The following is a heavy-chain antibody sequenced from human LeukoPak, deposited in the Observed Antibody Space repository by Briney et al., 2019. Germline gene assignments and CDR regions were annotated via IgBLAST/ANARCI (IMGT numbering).Heavy chain of an antibody. V-gene: IGHV3-23*01. CDR2: ISGSGSHA. CDR1: GFSFGSYA. D-gene: IGHD1-1*01. Sequence: PGGSLRLSCAASGFSFGSYAMGWTRQAPGQGLEWVSAISGSGSHANYAESVKGRFTISSDNSKNTLYLQMHSLIAADTAVYYCGSGPVGTTVPWGQGTLVTVSS. CDR3: GSGPVGTTVP. J-gene: IGHJ5*02.